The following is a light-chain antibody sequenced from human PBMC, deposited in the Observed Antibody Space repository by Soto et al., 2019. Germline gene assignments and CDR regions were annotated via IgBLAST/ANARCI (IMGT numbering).Light chain of an antibody. CDR2: GAS. CDR1: QRINTSY. V-gene: IGKV3-20*01. CDR3: QQYGSSPPWT. J-gene: IGKJ1*01. Sequence: EVVLTQSPGTLSLSPGERATLSCRASQRINTSYLAWYQQKPGQAPRLIVSGASIRATGIPDRFSGSGSGTDFTLTISRLEPEDFAVYYCQQYGSSPPWTFGQGTKVDIK.